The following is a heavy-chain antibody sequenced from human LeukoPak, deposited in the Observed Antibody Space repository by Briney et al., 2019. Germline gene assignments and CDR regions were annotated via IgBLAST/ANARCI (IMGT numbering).Heavy chain of an antibody. CDR2: IIPIFGTA. J-gene: IGHJ6*03. Sequence: SVKVSCKASGGTFSSYAISWVRQAPGQGLEWMGGIIPIFGTANYAQKFQGRVTITADKSTSTAYMELSSLRSGDTAVYYCARAAYYGSGSYYTDPYYYYYMDVWGKGTTVTVSS. CDR1: GGTFSSYA. CDR3: ARAAYYGSGSYYTDPYYYYYMDV. D-gene: IGHD3-10*01. V-gene: IGHV1-69*06.